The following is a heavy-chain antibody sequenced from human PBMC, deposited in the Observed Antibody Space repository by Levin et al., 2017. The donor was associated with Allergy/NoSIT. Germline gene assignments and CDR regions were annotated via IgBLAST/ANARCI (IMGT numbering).Heavy chain of an antibody. CDR3: ARIRYDILTGYASWYFDL. D-gene: IGHD3-9*01. CDR1: GFSLSTSGMC. J-gene: IGHJ2*01. Sequence: SGPTLVKPPQTLTLTCTFSGFSLSTSGMCVSWIRQPPGKALEWLALIDWDDDKYYSTSLKTRLTISKDTSKNQVVLTMTNMDPVDTATYYCARIRYDILTGYASWYFDLWGRGTLVTVSS. V-gene: IGHV2-70*01. CDR2: IDWDDDK.